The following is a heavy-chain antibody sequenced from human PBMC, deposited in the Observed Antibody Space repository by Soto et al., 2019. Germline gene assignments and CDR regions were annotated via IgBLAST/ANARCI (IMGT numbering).Heavy chain of an antibody. Sequence: QVLLQPWGAGLLKPSETLSLNCAVTGGSLSGYYWSWIRQPPGKGLEWIGEVKDGGHTNYSPSLRGRVTISSDTSNNQFSLRLNSVTAADTGVYYCARGQEGVVATHWDQGSLVTVSS. CDR1: GGSLSGYY. CDR2: VKDGGHT. CDR3: ARGQEGVVATH. J-gene: IGHJ4*02. D-gene: IGHD5-12*01. V-gene: IGHV4-34*01.